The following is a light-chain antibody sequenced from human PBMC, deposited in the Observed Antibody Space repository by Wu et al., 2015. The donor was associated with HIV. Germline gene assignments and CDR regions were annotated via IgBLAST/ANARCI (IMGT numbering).Light chain of an antibody. CDR1: QSVSSN. CDR3: QQYGSSPIT. Sequence: EIVMTQSPATLSVSPGERATLSCRASQSVSSNLAWYQQKPGQAPRLLIYGASTRATGIPARFSGSGSGTDFTLTISSMQSEDFAVYYCQQYGSSPITFDQGTRLXIK. J-gene: IGKJ5*01. V-gene: IGKV3-15*01. CDR2: GAS.